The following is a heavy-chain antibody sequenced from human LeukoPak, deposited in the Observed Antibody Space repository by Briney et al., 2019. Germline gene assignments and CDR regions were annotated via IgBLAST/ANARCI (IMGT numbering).Heavy chain of an antibody. CDR1: GFTFSSYA. V-gene: IGHV3-23*01. CDR3: GRVGDGYNDNY. J-gene: IGHJ4*02. CDR2: ISGSGGST. Sequence: GGSLRLSCAASGFTFSSYAMSWVRQAPGKGLEWVSAISGSGGSTYYADSVKGRFTISRDNSKNTPYLQMNSLRAEDTAVYYCGRVGDGYNDNYWGQGTLVTVSS. D-gene: IGHD5-24*01.